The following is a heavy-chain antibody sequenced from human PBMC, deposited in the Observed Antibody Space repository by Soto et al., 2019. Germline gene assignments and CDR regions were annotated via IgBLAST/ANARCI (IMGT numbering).Heavy chain of an antibody. D-gene: IGHD6-19*01. J-gene: IGHJ4*02. Sequence: SVKVSCKVSGYTLTELSMHWVRQAPGKGLEWMGGIIPIFGTANYAQKFQGRVTITADESTSTAYMELSSLRSEDTAVYYCAAAVAGREKYFDYWGQGTLVTVSS. CDR2: IIPIFGTA. CDR1: GYTLTELS. V-gene: IGHV1-69*13. CDR3: AAAVAGREKYFDY.